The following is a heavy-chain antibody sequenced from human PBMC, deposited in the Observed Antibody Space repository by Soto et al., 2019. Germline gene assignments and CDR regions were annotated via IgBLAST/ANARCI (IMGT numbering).Heavy chain of an antibody. CDR3: AGGGVRGVITRTRDYYGMDV. V-gene: IGHV5-10-1*04. CDR2: IDPSDSYT. CDR1: GYSFTTYW. J-gene: IGHJ6*02. D-gene: IGHD3-10*01. Sequence: LGESLKISCKGSGYSFTTYWITWVRQMPGKGLEWMGRIDPSDSYTNYSPSFQGQVTISADKSISTAYLQWSSLKASDTAMYYCAGGGVRGVITRTRDYYGMDVWGQGTTVTVSS.